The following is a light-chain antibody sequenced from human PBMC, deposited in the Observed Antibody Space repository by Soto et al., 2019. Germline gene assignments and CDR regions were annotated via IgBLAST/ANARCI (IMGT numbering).Light chain of an antibody. CDR1: QGISNY. CDR2: AAS. Sequence: DIQMTQSPASLSASLGDRVTITCRASQGISNYLAWYQQKPGKVPKLLIYAASTLPSGVPSRFSGSGSGTDFTLTISSLQPEDVATYYCLKYNSAPLTFGPGTKVDIK. CDR3: LKYNSAPLT. V-gene: IGKV1-27*01. J-gene: IGKJ3*01.